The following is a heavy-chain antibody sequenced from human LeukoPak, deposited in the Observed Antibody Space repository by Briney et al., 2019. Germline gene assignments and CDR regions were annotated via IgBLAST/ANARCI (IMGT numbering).Heavy chain of an antibody. V-gene: IGHV4-59*12. J-gene: IGHJ3*02. CDR2: IYYSGST. CDR1: GGSISNYY. CDR3: ARLTIRDDAFDI. D-gene: IGHD3-10*01. Sequence: SETLSLTCTVSGGSISNYYWSWIRQPPGKGLEWIGYIYYSGSTNYNPSLKSRVSISIDTSKNQFSLKLTSVTAADTAVYYCARLTIRDDAFDIWGRGTMVTVSS.